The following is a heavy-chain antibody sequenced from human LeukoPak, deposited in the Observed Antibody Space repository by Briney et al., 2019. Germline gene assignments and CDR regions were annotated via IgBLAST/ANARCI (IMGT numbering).Heavy chain of an antibody. D-gene: IGHD6-13*01. CDR1: GFTFSSYA. Sequence: QPGRSLRLPCAASGFTFSSYAMHWVRQAPGKGLEWVAVISYDGSNKYYADSVKGRFTISRDNSKNTLYLQMNSLRAEDTAVYYCARVRGYSSSLYYYYYYGMDVWGQGTTVTVSS. J-gene: IGHJ6*02. CDR3: ARVRGYSSSLYYYYYYGMDV. CDR2: ISYDGSNK. V-gene: IGHV3-30-3*01.